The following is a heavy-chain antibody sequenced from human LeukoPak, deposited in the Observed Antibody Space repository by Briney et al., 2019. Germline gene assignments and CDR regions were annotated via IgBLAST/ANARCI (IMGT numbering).Heavy chain of an antibody. J-gene: IGHJ4*02. CDR2: INPNSGGT. D-gene: IGHD5-18*01. Sequence: ASVKVSCKASGYTFTGYYMHWVRQAPGQGLEWMGWINPNSGGTNYAQKFQGRVTMTRDTSISTAYMELNRLRSDDTAVYYCARVAAMVMKSGYFDYWGQGTLVTVSS. V-gene: IGHV1-2*02. CDR1: GYTFTGYY. CDR3: ARVAAMVMKSGYFDY.